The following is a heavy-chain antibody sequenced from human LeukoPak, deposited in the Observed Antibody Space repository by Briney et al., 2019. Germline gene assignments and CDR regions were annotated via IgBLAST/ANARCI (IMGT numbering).Heavy chain of an antibody. D-gene: IGHD3-22*01. CDR1: GFTFTRYP. Sequence: WGSLRLSCAASGFTFTRYPVHWVRQYTGKGLEWVAVMSHDGRNEFYGDSVKGRFTISRDNPNNTLYLDMNSLRAEDTAVYYCGRTFDSTGYYLGYFDLWGQGTLVTVSS. V-gene: IGHV3-30*01. CDR3: GRTFDSTGYYLGYFDL. CDR2: MSHDGRNE. J-gene: IGHJ4*02.